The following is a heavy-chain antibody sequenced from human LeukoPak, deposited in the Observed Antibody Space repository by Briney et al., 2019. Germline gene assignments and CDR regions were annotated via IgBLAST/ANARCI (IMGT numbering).Heavy chain of an antibody. J-gene: IGHJ6*02. CDR2: IIPIFGTA. V-gene: IGHV1-69*13. Sequence: SVKVSCKASGYTFTSYYMHWVRQAPGQGLEWMGGIIPIFGTANYAQKFQGRVTITADESTSTAYMELSSLRSEDTAVYYCARGQIGCSGGSCYFYYYYGMDVWGQGTTVTVSS. D-gene: IGHD2-15*01. CDR1: GYTFTSYY. CDR3: ARGQIGCSGGSCYFYYYYGMDV.